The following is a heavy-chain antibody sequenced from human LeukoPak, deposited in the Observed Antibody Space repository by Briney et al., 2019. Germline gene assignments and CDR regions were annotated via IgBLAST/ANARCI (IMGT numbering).Heavy chain of an antibody. Sequence: GGSLRLSCAASGFTFSSFPMTWVRQAPGKGLEGVSSISGSGGDTYYTDSVKGRFTISRDNSKNTLYLQMDSLKAEDTAIYYCAKEDAYSSSNPDYWGQGTLVTVSS. D-gene: IGHD2-2*01. CDR2: ISGSGGDT. CDR3: AKEDAYSSSNPDY. J-gene: IGHJ4*02. V-gene: IGHV3-23*01. CDR1: GFTFSSFP.